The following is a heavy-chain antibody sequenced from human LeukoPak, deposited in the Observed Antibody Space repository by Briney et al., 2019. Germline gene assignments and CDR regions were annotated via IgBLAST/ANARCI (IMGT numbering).Heavy chain of an antibody. V-gene: IGHV4-39*01. Sequence: PSETLSLTCSVSGGSITSRSFYWGWIRQPPGKGLERIGSIYYSGTTHYNPSLKSRATLSVVTSKNQFSLNLSSVTAPDTAVYYCARHAWVGRTGFDYWGRGTLVTVSS. J-gene: IGHJ4*02. CDR1: GGSITSRSFY. CDR3: ARHAWVGRTGFDY. CDR2: IYYSGTT. D-gene: IGHD2-8*02.